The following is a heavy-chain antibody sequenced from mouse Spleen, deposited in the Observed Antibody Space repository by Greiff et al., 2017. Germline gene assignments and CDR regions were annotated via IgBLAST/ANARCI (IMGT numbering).Heavy chain of an antibody. Sequence: EVKLQESGPGLVKPSQSLSLTCSVTGYSITSGYYWNWIRQFPGNKLEWMGYISYDGSNNYNPSLKNRISITRDTSKNQFFLKLNSVTTEDTATYYCAREVSTTGYWYFDVWGAGTTVTVSS. D-gene: IGHD2-14*01. V-gene: IGHV3-6*01. CDR2: ISYDGSN. J-gene: IGHJ1*01. CDR3: AREVSTTGYWYFDV. CDR1: GYSITSGYY.